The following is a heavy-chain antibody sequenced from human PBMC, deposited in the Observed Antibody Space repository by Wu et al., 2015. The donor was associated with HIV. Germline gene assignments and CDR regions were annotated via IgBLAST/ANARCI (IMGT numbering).Heavy chain of an antibody. J-gene: IGHJ6*03. CDR2: INPSGGST. Sequence: QVQLVQSGAEVKKPGASVKVSCKASGYIFTSYYMHWVRQAPGQGLEWMGIINPSGGSTNYAQKFQGRVTMTRDTSTSTVYMELSSLRSEDTAVYYXASQQNLQWLQQTNYYYYMDVVGTKGXTVTVSS. D-gene: IGHD6-19*01. V-gene: IGHV1-46*03. CDR1: GYIFTSYY. CDR3: ASQQNLQWLQQTNYYYYMDV.